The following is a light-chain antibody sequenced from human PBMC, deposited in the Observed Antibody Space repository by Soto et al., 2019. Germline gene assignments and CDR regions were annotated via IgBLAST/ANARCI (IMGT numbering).Light chain of an antibody. Sequence: QPVLTQPASVSGSPGQSITISCTGTSIDVGSYNLVSWYQQHPGKAPKLMIYEVSKRPSGVSNRFSGSKSGNTASLTISGLQAEDEADYYCCSYAGSPYVFGTGTKVTVL. CDR2: EVS. CDR1: SIDVGSYNL. CDR3: CSYAGSPYV. J-gene: IGLJ1*01. V-gene: IGLV2-23*02.